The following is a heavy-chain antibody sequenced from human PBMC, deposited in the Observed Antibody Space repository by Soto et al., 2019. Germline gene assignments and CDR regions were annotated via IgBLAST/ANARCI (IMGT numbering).Heavy chain of an antibody. D-gene: IGHD3-3*01. CDR3: ARVQYYDFWSGYPYYYYYGMDV. Sequence: GGSLRLSCAASGFTFSSYWMHWVRQAPGKGLVWVSRINSDGSSTSYADSVKGRFTISRDNAKNTLYLQMNSLRAEDTAVYYCARVQYYDFWSGYPYYYYYGMDVWGQGTTVTVSS. CDR1: GFTFSSYW. CDR2: INSDGSST. V-gene: IGHV3-74*01. J-gene: IGHJ6*02.